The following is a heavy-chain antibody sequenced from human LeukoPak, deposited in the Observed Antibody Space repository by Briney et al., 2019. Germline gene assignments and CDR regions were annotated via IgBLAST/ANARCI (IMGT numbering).Heavy chain of an antibody. J-gene: IGHJ3*02. CDR3: ARGSIYDSSAFDAFDI. D-gene: IGHD3-22*01. Sequence: PSETLSLTCIVSGGSINSHYWSWIRQPPGKGLEWIGYIYYSGSTNYNPSLKSRVTISVDTSKNQFSLKLSSVTAADTAVYYCARGSIYDSSAFDAFDIWGQGTMVTVSS. CDR2: IYYSGST. V-gene: IGHV4-59*11. CDR1: GGSINSHY.